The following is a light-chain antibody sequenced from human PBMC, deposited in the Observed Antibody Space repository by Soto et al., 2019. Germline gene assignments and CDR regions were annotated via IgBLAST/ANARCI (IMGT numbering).Light chain of an antibody. J-gene: IGKJ2*01. CDR1: QSVSSSY. Sequence: EIVLTQSPGTLSLSPGERATLSCRASQSVSSSYLAWYQQKPGQAPRVLIYGASSRATGIPDRFRGRGSGTEFTLTISRLEPEDFAVYFCQQYGNSPPNTFGQGTKVEIK. CDR3: QQYGNSPPNT. CDR2: GAS. V-gene: IGKV3-20*01.